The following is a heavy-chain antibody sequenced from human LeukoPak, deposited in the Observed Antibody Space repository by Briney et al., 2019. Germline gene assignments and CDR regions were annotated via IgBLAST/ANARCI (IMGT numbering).Heavy chain of an antibody. Sequence: GGSPRLSCAASGFTFSSYGMHWVRQAPGKGLEWVAVISYDGSNKYYADSVKGRFTISRDNSKNTLYLQMNSLRAEDTAVYYCAGGTATVTMEFWGQGTLVTVSS. J-gene: IGHJ4*02. CDR1: GFTFSSYG. D-gene: IGHD4-17*01. V-gene: IGHV3-30*03. CDR2: ISYDGSNK. CDR3: AGGTATVTMEF.